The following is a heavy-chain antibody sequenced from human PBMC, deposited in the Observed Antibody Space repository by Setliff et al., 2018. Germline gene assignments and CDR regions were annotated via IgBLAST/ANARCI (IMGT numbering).Heavy chain of an antibody. Sequence: AGTLALTCGVYGGSFSGYQWSWIRQPPGKGLEWIGEINHSGSTNYNPSLKSRVSISVEESKTQFSLKLTSVTAADTAVYYCARAQVVFAISAPAWYFEVWGRGTQVTVSS. J-gene: IGHJ2*01. CDR1: GGSFSGYQ. D-gene: IGHD2-21*01. V-gene: IGHV4-34*01. CDR2: INHSGST. CDR3: ARAQVVFAISAPAWYFEV.